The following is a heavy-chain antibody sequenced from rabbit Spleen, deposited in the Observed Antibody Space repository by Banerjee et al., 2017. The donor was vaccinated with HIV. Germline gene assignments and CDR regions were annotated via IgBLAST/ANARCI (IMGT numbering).Heavy chain of an antibody. J-gene: IGHJ6*01. CDR2: AYAGNSGST. D-gene: IGHD8-1*01. Sequence: VESGGDLVKPGASLTLTCTASGVSFNSGYDMCWVRQAPGKGLEWVACAYAGNSGSTYSATWAKGRFTISKTSSTTVTLQMTSLTAADTATYFCARDTGTSFSTYGMDLWGQGTLVTVS. CDR1: GVSFNSGYD. CDR3: ARDTGTSFSTYGMDL. V-gene: IGHV1S40*01.